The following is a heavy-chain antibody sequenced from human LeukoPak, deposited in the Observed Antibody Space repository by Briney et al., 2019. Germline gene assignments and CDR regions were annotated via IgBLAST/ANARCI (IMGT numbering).Heavy chain of an antibody. CDR2: FNPEDGET. Sequence: ASVKVSCKISGYTLTELSMHWVRQAPGKGLEWMGSFNPEDGETLYAQKFQGRVTMTKDTSRNTAYMELSSLRPEDTAVYYFLTGCWGWDPQARPDCWGPGTLVSVSS. D-gene: IGHD1-26*01. J-gene: IGHJ4*02. CDR3: LTGCWGWDPQARPDC. CDR1: GYTLTELS. V-gene: IGHV1-24*01.